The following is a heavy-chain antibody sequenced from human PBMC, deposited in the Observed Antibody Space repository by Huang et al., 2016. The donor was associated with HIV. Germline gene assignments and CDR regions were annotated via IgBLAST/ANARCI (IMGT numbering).Heavy chain of an antibody. J-gene: IGHJ4*02. V-gene: IGHV7-4-1*02. CDR3: ARGLYSSSWAPFDY. Sequence: QVQLVQSGSELKKPGASVKVSCKASGYTFTSYGMNWVRQAPGQGRELMGGINTNTGNPTYAQGFTGRFVFSLDTSVSTAYLQISSLKAEDTAVYYCARGLYSSSWAPFDYWGQGTLVTVSS. CDR2: INTNTGNP. CDR1: GYTFTSYG. D-gene: IGHD6-13*01.